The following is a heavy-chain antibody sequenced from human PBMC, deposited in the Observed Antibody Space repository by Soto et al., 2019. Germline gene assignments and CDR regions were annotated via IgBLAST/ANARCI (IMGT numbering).Heavy chain of an antibody. CDR3: ATPVGSGFQGLEV. D-gene: IGHD3-22*01. V-gene: IGHV4-39*01. CDR1: RGSISSSIYY. CDR2: IYSSGSS. J-gene: IGHJ3*01. Sequence: QLQLQESGPGLVKPSETLSLTCTVSRGSISSSIYYWAWSRQPPGKGLEWIACIYSSGSSYYNPSLRSRVTISVDTSKNQFSLKLSSVTAADTAVYYCATPVGSGFQGLEVWGQGTMVTVSS.